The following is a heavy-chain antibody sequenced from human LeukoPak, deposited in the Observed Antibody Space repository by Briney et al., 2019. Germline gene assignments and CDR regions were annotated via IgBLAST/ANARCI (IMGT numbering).Heavy chain of an antibody. CDR3: ARDGPIAVAGTYFDY. D-gene: IGHD6-19*01. CDR2: IYSGGST. CDR1: GFTVSSNY. Sequence: PGGSLRLSCAASGFTVSSNYMSWVRQAPGKGLEWVSVIYSGGSTYYADSVKGRFTISRDNSKNTLYLQMNSLRAEDTAVYYCARDGPIAVAGTYFDYWGQGTLGTVSS. V-gene: IGHV3-66*01. J-gene: IGHJ4*02.